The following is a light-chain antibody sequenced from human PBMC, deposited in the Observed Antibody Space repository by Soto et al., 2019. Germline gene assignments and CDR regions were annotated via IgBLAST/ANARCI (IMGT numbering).Light chain of an antibody. CDR3: SSYSSTITRV. J-gene: IGLJ1*01. CDR1: SSEIGAYNY. Sequence: QALLTQPGSASGSPGQSITLSCIGKSSEIGAYNYASWYQQHPGKAPKLIIYDVSNRPSGVSNRFSGSKSGYTASLTISGLQAEDEADYYCSSYSSTITRVFGTGTKVTVL. CDR2: DVS. V-gene: IGLV2-14*03.